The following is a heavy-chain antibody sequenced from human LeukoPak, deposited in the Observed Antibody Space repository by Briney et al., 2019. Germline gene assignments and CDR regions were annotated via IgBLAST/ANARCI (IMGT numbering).Heavy chain of an antibody. CDR1: GYTLTELS. Sequence: ASVKVSCKVSGYTLTELSMHWVRQAPGKGLEWMGGFDPEDGEAIYAQKFQGRVTMTEDTSTDTAYMELSSPRSEDTAVYYCATDRTKSYDFWSGYFNYWGLGTLVTVSS. V-gene: IGHV1-24*01. D-gene: IGHD3-3*01. CDR3: ATDRTKSYDFWSGYFNY. J-gene: IGHJ4*02. CDR2: FDPEDGEA.